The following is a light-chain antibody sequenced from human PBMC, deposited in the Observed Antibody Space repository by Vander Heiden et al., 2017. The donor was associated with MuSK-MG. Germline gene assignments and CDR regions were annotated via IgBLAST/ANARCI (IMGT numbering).Light chain of an antibody. Sequence: YVLTQPPSVSVAPGQTTRLTCGGDNIRGKRVHWYQQKPGQAPVLVMYYDIDRPSGIPERFSGSNSGNTATLTISRVEDGDEADYYCQVWDSSSDSVIFGGGTKLTVL. V-gene: IGLV3-21*04. CDR2: YDI. J-gene: IGLJ2*01. CDR1: NIRGKR. CDR3: QVWDSSSDSVI.